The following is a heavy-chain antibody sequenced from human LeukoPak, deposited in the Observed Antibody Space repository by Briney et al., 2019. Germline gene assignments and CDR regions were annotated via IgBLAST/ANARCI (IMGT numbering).Heavy chain of an antibody. J-gene: IGHJ4*02. CDR1: GFTFSSFG. V-gene: IGHV3-30*03. CDR2: ISYDGSNK. CDR3: ARAHYFDTSGQVDY. Sequence: GRSLRLSCAASGFTFSSFGMHWVRQAPGKGLEWVAVISYDGSNKYFADSVKGRFTISRDNSKNTLYLQMNSLRAEDTAVYYCARAHYFDTSGQVDYWGQGTLVTVSS. D-gene: IGHD3-22*01.